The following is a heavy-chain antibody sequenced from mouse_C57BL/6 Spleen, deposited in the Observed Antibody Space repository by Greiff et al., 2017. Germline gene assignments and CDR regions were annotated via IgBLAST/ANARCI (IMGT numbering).Heavy chain of an antibody. CDR1: GYTFTSYW. CDR3: ATSIYYYGSF. Sequence: QVQLQQPGAELVMPGASVKLSCKASGYTFTSYWMHWVKQRPGQGLEWIGEIDPSDSYTNYNQKCKGKSTLTVDKSSSTAYMQLSSLTSEDSAVYYCATSIYYYGSFWGQGTTLTVSS. J-gene: IGHJ2*01. D-gene: IGHD1-1*01. CDR2: IDPSDSYT. V-gene: IGHV1-69*01.